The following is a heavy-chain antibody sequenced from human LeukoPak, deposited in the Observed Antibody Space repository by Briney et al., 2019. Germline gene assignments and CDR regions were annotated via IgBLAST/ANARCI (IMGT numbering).Heavy chain of an antibody. V-gene: IGHV4-39*07. CDR3: ARTTEGGYTYGYFYYYYMDV. J-gene: IGHJ6*03. Sequence: SETLSLTCTVSGGSISSSSYYWGWIRQPPGKGLEWIGSIYYSGSTYYNPSLKSRVTISVDTSKNQFSLKLSSVTAADTAVYYCARTTEGGYTYGYFYYYYMDVWGKGTTVTVSS. CDR1: GGSISSSSYY. D-gene: IGHD5-18*01. CDR2: IYYSGST.